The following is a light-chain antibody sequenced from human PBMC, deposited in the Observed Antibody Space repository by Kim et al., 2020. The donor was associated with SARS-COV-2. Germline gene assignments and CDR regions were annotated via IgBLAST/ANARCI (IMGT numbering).Light chain of an antibody. CDR1: QTVSSNY. V-gene: IGKV3-20*01. CDR3: QQYGGSPPYT. Sequence: PGERDTRSCRASQTVSSNYFAWYQQKAGQAPRILIYGASSRATGIPDRFSGSGSGTDFTLTISRLEPEDFAVYFCQQYGGSPPYTFGQGTKLEI. J-gene: IGKJ2*01. CDR2: GAS.